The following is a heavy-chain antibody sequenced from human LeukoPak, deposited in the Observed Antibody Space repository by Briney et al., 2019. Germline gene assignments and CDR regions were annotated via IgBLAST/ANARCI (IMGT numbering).Heavy chain of an antibody. CDR2: ISGSGGST. D-gene: IGHD3-3*01. V-gene: IGHV3-23*01. CDR3: AKNGLRLLEWLLSRDAFDI. CDR1: GFTFSSYS. Sequence: GGSLRLSCAASGFTFSSYSMNWVRQAPGKGLEWVSAISGSGGSTYYADSVKGRFTISRDNSKNTLYLQMNSLRAEDTAVYYCAKNGLRLLEWLLSRDAFDIWGQGTMVTVSS. J-gene: IGHJ3*02.